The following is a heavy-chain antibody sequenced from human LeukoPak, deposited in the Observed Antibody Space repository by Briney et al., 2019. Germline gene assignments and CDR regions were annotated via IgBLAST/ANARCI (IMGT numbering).Heavy chain of an antibody. V-gene: IGHV3-23*01. Sequence: PGGSLRLSCEASGFTFGTYAMSWVPQAPGEGLEWVLGVTGSGDTTFYADAVKGRFTISRDNSKNTLYLQMSSLRAEDTAVYYCAKDPSPYSSGWFQHFYWGQGTLVIVSS. CDR3: AKDPSPYSSGWFQHFY. J-gene: IGHJ4*02. CDR2: VTGSGDTT. D-gene: IGHD6-19*01. CDR1: GFTFGTYA.